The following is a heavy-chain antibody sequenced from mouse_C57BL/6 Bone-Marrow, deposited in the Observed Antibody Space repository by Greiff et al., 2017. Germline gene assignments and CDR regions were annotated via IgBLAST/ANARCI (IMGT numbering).Heavy chain of an antibody. CDR2: IRNKANGYTT. CDR1: GFTFTDYY. J-gene: IGHJ1*03. CDR3: ARSRYYGSDWYFDV. Sequence: EVQVVESGGGLVQPGGSLSLSCAASGFTFTDYYMSWVRQPPGKALEWLGFIRNKANGYTTEYSASVKGRFTISRDNSQSILYLQMNALRAEDSATYYCARSRYYGSDWYFDVWGTGTTVTVSS. V-gene: IGHV7-3*01. D-gene: IGHD1-1*01.